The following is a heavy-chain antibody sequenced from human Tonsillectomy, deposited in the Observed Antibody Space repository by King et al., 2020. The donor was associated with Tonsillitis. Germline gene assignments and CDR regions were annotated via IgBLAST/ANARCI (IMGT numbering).Heavy chain of an antibody. Sequence: DVQLVESGGGLVQPGGSLRLSCAASGFTFSSYEMNWVRQAPGEGLGWVSYISSSGSTKYYTDSVKGRFTISRDNAKNSLYLQMNSLRAEDTAVYYCARISTTSSLAFDIWGQGTMVTVSS. V-gene: IGHV3-48*03. D-gene: IGHD2-2*01. J-gene: IGHJ3*02. CDR3: ARISTTSSLAFDI. CDR1: GFTFSSYE. CDR2: ISSSGSTK.